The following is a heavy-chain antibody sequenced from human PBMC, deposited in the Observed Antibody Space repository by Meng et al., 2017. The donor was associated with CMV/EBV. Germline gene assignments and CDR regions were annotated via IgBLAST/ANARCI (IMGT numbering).Heavy chain of an antibody. D-gene: IGHD6-13*01. CDR1: GGSISSYY. CDR3: ARGAGYSSSWYPYYYGMDV. V-gene: IGHV4-59*01. CDR2: VYYSGST. Sequence: SETLSLTCTVSGGSISSYYWSWIRQPPGKGLEWIGYVYYSGSTNYNPSLKSRVTISVDTSKNQFSLRLSSVTAADTAVYYCARGAGYSSSWYPYYYGMDVWGQGTTVTVSS. J-gene: IGHJ6*02.